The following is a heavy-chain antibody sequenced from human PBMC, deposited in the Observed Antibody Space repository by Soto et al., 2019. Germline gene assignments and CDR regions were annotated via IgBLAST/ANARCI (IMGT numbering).Heavy chain of an antibody. CDR1: GFTFSSYA. V-gene: IGHV3-23*01. J-gene: IGHJ4*02. CDR2: ISGSGGST. Sequence: GGSLRLSCAASGFTFSSYAMSWVRQAPGKGLEWVSAISGSGGSTYYADSVKGRFTISRDNSKNTLYLQMNSLRAEDTAVYYCAQTSNDYGLHHYYFDYWGQGTLVTVSS. CDR3: AQTSNDYGLHHYYFDY. D-gene: IGHD3-10*01.